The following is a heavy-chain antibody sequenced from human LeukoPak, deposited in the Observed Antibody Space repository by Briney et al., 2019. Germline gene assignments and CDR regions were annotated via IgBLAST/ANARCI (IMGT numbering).Heavy chain of an antibody. Sequence: SETLSLTCTISGGSISSSSYYWGWIRQPPGKGLEWIGSIYYSGSTYYNPCLKSRVTISVDTSKNQLSLKLSSVTAADTAVYYCARHYGSGWTSDFDYWGQGTLVTVSS. J-gene: IGHJ4*02. CDR2: IYYSGST. CDR1: GGSISSSSYY. D-gene: IGHD6-19*01. CDR3: ARHYGSGWTSDFDY. V-gene: IGHV4-39*01.